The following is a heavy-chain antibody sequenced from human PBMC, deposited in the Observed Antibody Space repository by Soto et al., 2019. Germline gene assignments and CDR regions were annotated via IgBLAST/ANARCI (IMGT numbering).Heavy chain of an antibody. Sequence: SETLSLTCAVYGGSFSGYYWSWIRQPTGKGLEWIGEINHSGSTNYNPSLKSRVTISVDTSKNQFSLKLSSVTAADTAVYYCARAPYCSSTSCYGDAFDIWGQGTMVTVSS. J-gene: IGHJ3*02. CDR1: GGSFSGYY. CDR2: INHSGST. V-gene: IGHV4-34*01. CDR3: ARAPYCSSTSCYGDAFDI. D-gene: IGHD2-2*01.